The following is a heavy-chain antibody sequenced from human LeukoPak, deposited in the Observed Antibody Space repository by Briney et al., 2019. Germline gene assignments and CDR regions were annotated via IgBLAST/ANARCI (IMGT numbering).Heavy chain of an antibody. CDR3: AKQHDYGDPFGY. D-gene: IGHD4-17*01. CDR1: GFTVSSNY. V-gene: IGHV3-53*01. Sequence: GGSLRLSCAASGFTVSSNYMSWVRQAPGKGLEWVSVIYSGGSTYYADSVKGRFTISRDNSKNTLYMQMNSLRAEDTAVYYCAKQHDYGDPFGYWGQGTLVTVSS. CDR2: IYSGGST. J-gene: IGHJ4*02.